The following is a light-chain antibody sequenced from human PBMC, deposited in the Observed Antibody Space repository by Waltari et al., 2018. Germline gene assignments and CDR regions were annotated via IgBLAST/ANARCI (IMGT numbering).Light chain of an antibody. CDR1: QSVSIN. Sequence: EVVMTQSPATLSVSPGERATLSFSASQSVSINLSWYQQNPGQAPRLLMFSASIRAAGIPARFSVRWSGTDFTLTINSLQSEDSAVYYCQQHNDCPRTFGQGTKVEI. CDR2: SAS. V-gene: IGKV3-15*01. J-gene: IGKJ1*01. CDR3: QQHNDCPRT.